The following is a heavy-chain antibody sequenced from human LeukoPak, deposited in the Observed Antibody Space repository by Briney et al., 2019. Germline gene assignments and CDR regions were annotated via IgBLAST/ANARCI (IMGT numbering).Heavy chain of an antibody. Sequence: GGSLRLSCAASGFSFSTYTMNWVRQAPGKGLEWVSYISSSSDTLLYADSVKGRFIISRDNAKNSLFLQMNSLRAEDTAVYYCASHYSSSWYYFDYWGQGTLVTVSS. CDR3: ASHYSSSWYYFDY. J-gene: IGHJ4*02. CDR2: ISSSSDTL. CDR1: GFSFSTYT. V-gene: IGHV3-48*04. D-gene: IGHD6-13*01.